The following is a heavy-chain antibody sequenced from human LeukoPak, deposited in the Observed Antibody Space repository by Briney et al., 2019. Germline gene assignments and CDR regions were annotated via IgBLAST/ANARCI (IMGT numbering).Heavy chain of an antibody. V-gene: IGHV4-34*01. CDR2: INHSGST. J-gene: IGHJ4*02. D-gene: IGHD3-16*02. CDR1: GGSFSGYY. CDR3: ARRTFGGVIKY. Sequence: SETLSLTCSVYGGSFSGYYWSWIHQPPGKGLDGIGEINHSGSTKHNPSLKSRVTISVDTSKNQISLKLSSVTAADTSVYYRARRTFGGVIKYWGQGTLVTVSS.